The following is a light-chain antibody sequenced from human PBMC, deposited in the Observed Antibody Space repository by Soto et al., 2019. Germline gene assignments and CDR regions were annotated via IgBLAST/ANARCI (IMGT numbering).Light chain of an antibody. CDR3: QVWDYDTDHFV. J-gene: IGLJ1*01. V-gene: IGLV3-21*02. CDR1: NIGSKS. Sequence: SYELTQAPSVSVAPGQTARIGCGGDNIGSKSVHWYQQRPGQAPVLVVYADSDRPSGIPERFSGSNPGNTATLTISRVEAGDEADYYSQVWDYDTDHFVFGPGTKLTVL. CDR2: ADS.